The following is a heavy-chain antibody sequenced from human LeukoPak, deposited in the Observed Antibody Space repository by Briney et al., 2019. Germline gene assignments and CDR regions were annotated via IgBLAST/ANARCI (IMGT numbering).Heavy chain of an antibody. CDR3: ARRSVAVAGTYYYYYGMDV. CDR1: GFTFDDYA. J-gene: IGHJ6*02. V-gene: IGHV3-9*01. D-gene: IGHD6-19*01. CDR2: ISWNSGSI. Sequence: GGSLRLSCAASGFTFDDYAMHWDRQAQGKGLEWVSGISWNSGSIGYADSVKGRFTISRDNAKNSLYLQMNSLRAEDTAVYYCARRSVAVAGTYYYYYGMDVWGQGTTVTVSS.